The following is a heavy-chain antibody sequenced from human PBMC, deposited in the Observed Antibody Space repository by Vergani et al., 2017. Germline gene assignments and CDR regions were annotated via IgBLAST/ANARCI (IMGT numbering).Heavy chain of an antibody. CDR3: ARPHGDILPPDPRRLDY. CDR1: GYTFTSYY. J-gene: IGHJ4*02. CDR2: INPSGGST. Sequence: QVQLVQSGAEVKKPGASVKVSCKASGYTFTSYYMHWVRQAPGQGLEWMGIINPSGGSTTYAQQFQGRLTMTMDTSTSTVYMYLRNLRSEDTAVYYCARPHGDILPPDPRRLDYWGQGTLVTVSS. V-gene: IGHV1-46*03.